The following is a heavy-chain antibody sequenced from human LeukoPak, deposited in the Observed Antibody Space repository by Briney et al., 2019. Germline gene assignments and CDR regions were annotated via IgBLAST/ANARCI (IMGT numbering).Heavy chain of an antibody. CDR2: INPIGGST. D-gene: IGHD3-22*01. J-gene: IGHJ4*02. CDR3: AGDYYDSSGPDY. Sequence: ASVTVSCKASGYTFTSYYMHWVRQAPGQGLERMGIINPIGGSTSYAQKFQGRVTMTRDTSTSTVYMELSSLRSEDTAVYYCAGDYYDSSGPDYWGQGTLVTVSS. V-gene: IGHV1-46*01. CDR1: GYTFTSYY.